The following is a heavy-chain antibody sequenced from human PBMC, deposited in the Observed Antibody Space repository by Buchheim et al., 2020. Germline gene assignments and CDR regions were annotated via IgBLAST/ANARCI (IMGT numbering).Heavy chain of an antibody. CDR2: INSDGSST. CDR1: GFIFSSYW. V-gene: IGHV3-74*01. Sequence: EVHLVESGGGLVQPGGSLRLSCAASGFIFSSYWMNWVRQAPGKGLVWISRINSDGSSTTYADSVKGGVTISRDSAENTLYLQMNSLRADDTAVYYCARGRGVGTIDYWGQGTL. D-gene: IGHD1-26*01. CDR3: ARGRGVGTIDY. J-gene: IGHJ4*02.